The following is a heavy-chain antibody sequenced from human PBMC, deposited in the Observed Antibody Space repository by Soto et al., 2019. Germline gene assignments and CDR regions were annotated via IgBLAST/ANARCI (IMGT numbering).Heavy chain of an antibody. V-gene: IGHV4-39*01. Sequence: PSETLSLTCAVSVGSISRGVDFLGGFRQPPGKGLEYIGRMRYSDNTWYNPSLKSRVTVSLDTPNNQFSLKLTSVTAADTAVYFCVRRTGYGNHRDWFDPWGQGILVTVSS. CDR2: MRYSDNT. D-gene: IGHD5-12*01. CDR1: VGSISRGVDF. J-gene: IGHJ5*02. CDR3: VRRTGYGNHRDWFDP.